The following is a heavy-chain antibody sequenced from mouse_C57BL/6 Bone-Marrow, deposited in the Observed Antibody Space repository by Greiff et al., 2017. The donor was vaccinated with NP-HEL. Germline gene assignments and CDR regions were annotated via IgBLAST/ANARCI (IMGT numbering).Heavy chain of an antibody. Sequence: EVQVVESGGGLVQPGGSLKLSCAASGFTFSDYYMYWVRQTPEKRLEWVAYISNGGGSTYYPDTVKGRFTISRDNAKNTLYLQMSRLKSEDTAMYYCASGYFDVWGTGTTVTVSS. CDR2: ISNGGGST. CDR3: ASGYFDV. CDR1: GFTFSDYY. V-gene: IGHV5-12*01. J-gene: IGHJ1*03.